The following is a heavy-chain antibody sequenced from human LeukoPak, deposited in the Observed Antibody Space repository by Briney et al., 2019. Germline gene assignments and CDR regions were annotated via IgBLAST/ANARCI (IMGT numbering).Heavy chain of an antibody. CDR3: GKGYTCGY. Sequence: GGSLRLSCAASGFIFSGYSMNWVRQAPGKGLEWVSSIASSTFDTYYADSVKGRFTISRDNAKNSLYLQMNSLRAEDTAVYYCGKGYTCGYWGQGTLVIVSS. CDR1: GFIFSGYS. J-gene: IGHJ4*02. CDR2: IASSTFDT. D-gene: IGHD5-18*01. V-gene: IGHV3-21*01.